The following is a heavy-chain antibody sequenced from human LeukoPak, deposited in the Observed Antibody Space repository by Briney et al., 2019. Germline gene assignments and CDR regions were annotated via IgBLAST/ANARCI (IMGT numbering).Heavy chain of an antibody. CDR2: IYYSGST. D-gene: IGHD6-13*01. Sequence: SETLSLTCTVSGGSISSYYWSWIRQPPGKGLEWIGYIYYSGSTNYNPSPKSRVTISVDTSKNQFSLKLSSVTAADTAVYYCARQSAAAGDFDYWGQGTLVTVSS. CDR1: GGSISSYY. CDR3: ARQSAAAGDFDY. J-gene: IGHJ4*02. V-gene: IGHV4-59*08.